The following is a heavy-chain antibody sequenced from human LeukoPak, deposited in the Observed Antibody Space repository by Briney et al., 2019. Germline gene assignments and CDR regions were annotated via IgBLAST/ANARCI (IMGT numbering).Heavy chain of an antibody. CDR3: ARNRGGYSSSWSSPYYYYGMDV. D-gene: IGHD6-13*01. CDR1: GGSLNSYY. V-gene: IGHV4-59*01. J-gene: IGHJ6*02. CDR2: IYYSGST. Sequence: SETLSLTCTVSGGSLNSYYWSWIRQAPGKGLEWIGSIYYSGSTTYNSSLRSRVTISVDTSKTQVSLKLSSVTAADTAVYYCARNRGGYSSSWSSPYYYYGMDVWGQGTTVTVSS.